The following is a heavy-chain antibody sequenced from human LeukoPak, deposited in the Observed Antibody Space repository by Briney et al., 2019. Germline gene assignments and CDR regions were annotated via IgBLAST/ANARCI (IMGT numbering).Heavy chain of an antibody. V-gene: IGHV4-59*01. CDR3: AREVSTTVTTWNAFDI. J-gene: IGHJ3*02. D-gene: IGHD4-17*01. CDR1: GGSISSYY. CDR2: IYYSGST. Sequence: PETLSLTCTVSGGSISSYYWSWIRQPPGKGLEWIGYIYYSGSTNYNPSLKSRVTISVDTSKNQFSLKLSSVTAADTAVYYCAREVSTTVTTWNAFDIWGQGTMATVSS.